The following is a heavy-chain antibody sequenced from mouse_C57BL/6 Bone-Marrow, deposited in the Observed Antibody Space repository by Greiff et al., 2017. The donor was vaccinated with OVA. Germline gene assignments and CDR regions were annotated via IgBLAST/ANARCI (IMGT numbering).Heavy chain of an antibody. Sequence: EVMLVESGGGLVQPGGSLKLSCAASGFTFSDYYMYWVRQTPEKRLEWVAYISNGGGSTYYPDTVKGRFTISRDNAKNTLYLQMSRLKSDDTAMYYCARHVGVDYAMDYWGQGTSVTVSS. CDR2: ISNGGGST. CDR1: GFTFSDYY. V-gene: IGHV5-12*01. J-gene: IGHJ4*01. CDR3: ARHVGVDYAMDY.